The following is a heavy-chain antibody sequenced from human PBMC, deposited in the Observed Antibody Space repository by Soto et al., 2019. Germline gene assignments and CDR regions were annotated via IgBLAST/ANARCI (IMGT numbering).Heavy chain of an antibody. J-gene: IGHJ5*02. D-gene: IGHD6-13*01. CDR1: GFTFSSYS. CDR2: ISSSSSTI. Sequence: EVQLVESGGGLVQPGGSLRLSCAASGFTFSSYSMNWVRQAPGKGLEWVSYISSSSSTIYYADSVKGRFTISRDNAKNSLYLKMNSLRAEDKDVYYCARHPDRIAEIGWFDPWGQGTLVTVSS. CDR3: ARHPDRIAEIGWFDP. V-gene: IGHV3-48*01.